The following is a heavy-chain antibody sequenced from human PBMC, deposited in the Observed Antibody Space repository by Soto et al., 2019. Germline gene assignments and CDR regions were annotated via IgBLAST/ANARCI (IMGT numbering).Heavy chain of an antibody. D-gene: IGHD3-22*01. J-gene: IGHJ3*01. Sequence: QVQLVQSRGEMKMPGASVTVSCKASGYSFITYGISWVRQAPGQGLEWMGWISTLNGDTKYDQRFQGRITMTTETATSTASMELRYLISDDTAVYYWARDGSYDNRGHWVADAAFDLWGQGTMVSVSS. CDR3: ARDGSYDNRGHWVADAAFDL. CDR1: GYSFITYG. CDR2: ISTLNGDT. V-gene: IGHV1-18*01.